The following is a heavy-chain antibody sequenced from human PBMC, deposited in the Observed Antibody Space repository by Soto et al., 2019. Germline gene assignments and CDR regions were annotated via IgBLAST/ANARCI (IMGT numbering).Heavy chain of an antibody. J-gene: IGHJ4*02. D-gene: IGHD2-15*01. Sequence: SETLSLTCTVSGDSISTRSYYWGWIRQPPGKGLEWIGSIFYSGTTYYNPSLKSRITISINTSKNQFSLKLSSVTAADTAVYYCARLLDGYCSGDDCYGYIDYWGRGIQVTVSS. CDR3: ARLLDGYCSGDDCYGYIDY. CDR1: GDSISTRSYY. V-gene: IGHV4-39*07. CDR2: IFYSGTT.